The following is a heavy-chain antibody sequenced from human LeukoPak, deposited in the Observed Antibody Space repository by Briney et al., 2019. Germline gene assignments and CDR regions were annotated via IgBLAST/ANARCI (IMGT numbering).Heavy chain of an antibody. J-gene: IGHJ5*02. CDR1: GYTLTGYY. V-gene: IGHV1-2*02. D-gene: IGHD6-13*01. Sequence: GASVKVSCKASGYTLTGYYMHWVRQAPGQGLEWMGWINPNSGGTNYAQKFQGRVTMTRDTSISTAYMELSRLRSDDTAVYYCARDSRLLQQLVQNWFDPWGQGTLVTVSS. CDR2: INPNSGGT. CDR3: ARDSRLLQQLVQNWFDP.